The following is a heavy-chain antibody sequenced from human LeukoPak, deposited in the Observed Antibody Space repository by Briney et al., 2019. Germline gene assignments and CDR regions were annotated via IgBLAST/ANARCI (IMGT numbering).Heavy chain of an antibody. Sequence: PGGSLRLSCAASGFTFSSYAMSWVRQAPGKGLEWVSAISGSGGSTYYADSAKGRFTISRDNSKNTLYLQMNSLRAEDTAVYYCARTLYYYDSSGYSTPSFDYWGQGTLVTVSS. V-gene: IGHV3-23*01. CDR1: GFTFSSYA. J-gene: IGHJ4*02. D-gene: IGHD3-22*01. CDR2: ISGSGGST. CDR3: ARTLYYYDSSGYSTPSFDY.